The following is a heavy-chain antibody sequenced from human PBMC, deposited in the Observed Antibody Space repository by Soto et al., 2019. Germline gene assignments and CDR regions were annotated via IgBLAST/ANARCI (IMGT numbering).Heavy chain of an antibody. CDR2: ISSSSSYI. CDR1: GFTFSSYS. Sequence: GGSLRLSCAASGFTFSSYSMNWVRQAPGKGLEWVSSISSSSSYIYYADSVKGRFTISRDNAKNSLYLQMNSLRAEDTAVYYCASRCSGGSCYSEFDYFDYWGQGT. J-gene: IGHJ4*02. D-gene: IGHD2-15*01. CDR3: ASRCSGGSCYSEFDYFDY. V-gene: IGHV3-21*01.